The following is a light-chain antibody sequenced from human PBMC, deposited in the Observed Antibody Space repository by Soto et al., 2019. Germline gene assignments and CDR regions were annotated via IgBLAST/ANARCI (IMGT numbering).Light chain of an antibody. CDR3: QQYGSSIT. CDR1: QSVSSNY. Sequence: IVLTQSPGTLSLSPGERATLSCRASQSVSSNYLAWYQQKPGQAPRLLIYGASSRATGIPDRISGSGSGTDFTLTISRLEPEDFAVFYCQQYGSSITFGQGTRLEIK. V-gene: IGKV3-20*01. CDR2: GAS. J-gene: IGKJ5*01.